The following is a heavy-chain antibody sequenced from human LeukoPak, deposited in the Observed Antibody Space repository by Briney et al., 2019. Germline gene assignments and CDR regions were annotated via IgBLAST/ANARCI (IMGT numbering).Heavy chain of an antibody. J-gene: IGHJ4*02. CDR3: ARDQGTMTGAFDY. V-gene: IGHV3-64*01. CDR2: ICINGGST. CDR1: GFTFSSYA. Sequence: GGSLRLSLAASGFTFSSYAMHWVRQAPGKGLEDVSAICINGGSTYYANSVRGRFTISRDNSKNTLSFQMGSLRVEDMAVYYCARDQGTMTGAFDYWGQGTLVTVSS. D-gene: IGHD3-22*01.